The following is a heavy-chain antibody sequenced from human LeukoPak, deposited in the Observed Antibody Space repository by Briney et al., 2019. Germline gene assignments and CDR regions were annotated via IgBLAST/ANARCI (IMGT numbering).Heavy chain of an antibody. CDR3: ARGSKAAPGTFDY. Sequence: SETLYLTCTVSGGSISSSSYYWGWIRQPPGKGLEWIGSIYYSGSTYYNPSLKSRVTISVDTSKNQFSLKLSSVTAADTAVYYCARGSKAAPGTFDYWGQGTLVTVSS. V-gene: IGHV4-39*07. CDR2: IYYSGST. CDR1: GGSISSSSYY. D-gene: IGHD6-13*01. J-gene: IGHJ4*02.